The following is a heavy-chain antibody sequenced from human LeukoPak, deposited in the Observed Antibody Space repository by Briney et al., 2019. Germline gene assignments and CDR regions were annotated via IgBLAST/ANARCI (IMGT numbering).Heavy chain of an antibody. V-gene: IGHV3-48*01. D-gene: IGHD6-13*01. CDR3: AKDLRAIIAAAGLDY. Sequence: GGSLRLSCAASGFIFSNYHMNWVRQAPGKGLECVSYITNSGTSTSYADSVKGRFTISRDNSKNTLYLQMDSLRAGDTAVYYCAKDLRAIIAAAGLDYWGQGTLVTVSS. CDR1: GFIFSNYH. CDR2: ITNSGTST. J-gene: IGHJ4*02.